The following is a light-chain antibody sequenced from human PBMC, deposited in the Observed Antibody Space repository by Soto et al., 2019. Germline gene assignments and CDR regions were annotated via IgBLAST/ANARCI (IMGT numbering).Light chain of an antibody. V-gene: IGKV1-5*01. CDR3: QQYNSYWT. J-gene: IGKJ1*01. CDR1: QSSSSW. Sequence: DIQLTQSPSTLAAVVGASVTIPFRARQSSSSWVAWYQQKPGKAPKLLIHDASSVESGVPSRFSGSGSGTEFTLTISGLQPDDFATYYCQQYNSYWTFGQGTKVDIK. CDR2: DAS.